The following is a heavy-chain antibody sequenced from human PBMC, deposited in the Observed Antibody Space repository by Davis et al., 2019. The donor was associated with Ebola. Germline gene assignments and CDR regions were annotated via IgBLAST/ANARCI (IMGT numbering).Heavy chain of an antibody. CDR3: AKDRYYDNSPLYFESET. V-gene: IGHV3-73*01. D-gene: IGHD3-22*01. Sequence: PGGSLRLSCAASGFTFSGSAMHWVRQASGKGLEWVGRIRSKANSYATAYAASVKGRFTISRDDSKNTAYLQMNSLKTEDTAVYYCAKDRYYDNSPLYFESETWGQGTLVTVSS. CDR1: GFTFSGSA. J-gene: IGHJ4*02. CDR2: IRSKANSYAT.